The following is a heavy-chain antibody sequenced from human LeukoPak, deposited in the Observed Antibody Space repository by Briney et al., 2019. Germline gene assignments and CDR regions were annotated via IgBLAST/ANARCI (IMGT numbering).Heavy chain of an antibody. J-gene: IGHJ4*02. CDR1: GFTFSSYT. Sequence: TPGGSLRLSCAASGFTFSSYTMNWVPQAPGKGLEWVSSISSSSSYIFYADSVKGRFTISRDNAKSSLFLQMNSLRAEDTAVYYCARDPGYSSAPSIYWGQGTLVTVSS. CDR2: ISSSSSYI. V-gene: IGHV3-21*01. CDR3: ARDPGYSSAPSIY. D-gene: IGHD6-25*01.